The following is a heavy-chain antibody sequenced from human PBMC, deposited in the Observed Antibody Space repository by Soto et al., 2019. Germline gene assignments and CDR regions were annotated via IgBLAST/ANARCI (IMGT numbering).Heavy chain of an antibody. CDR1: GGSISSSSYY. Sequence: PSETLSLTCTVSGGSISSSSYYWGWIRQPPGKGLGWIGSIYYSGSTYYNPSLKSRVTISVDTSKNQFSLKLSSVTAADTAVYYCARQQGSVVVTAYYFDYWGQGTLVTVSS. V-gene: IGHV4-39*01. J-gene: IGHJ4*02. CDR2: IYYSGST. D-gene: IGHD2-21*02. CDR3: ARQQGSVVVTAYYFDY.